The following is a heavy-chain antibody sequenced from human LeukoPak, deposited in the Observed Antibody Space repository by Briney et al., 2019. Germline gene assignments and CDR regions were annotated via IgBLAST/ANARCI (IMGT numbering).Heavy chain of an antibody. J-gene: IGHJ4*02. D-gene: IGHD2-2*01. CDR3: AKNTHAYAEIFDY. CDR2: ISYHGSNK. V-gene: IGHV3-30*18. CDR1: GFTFSNYA. Sequence: PGGSLRLSCAASGFTFSNYAMHWVRQAPGKGLEWVAFISYHGSNKYYADSVKGRFTISRDNSKNTLFLQMNSLRAEDTAVYYCAKNTHAYAEIFDYWGQGTLVTVSS.